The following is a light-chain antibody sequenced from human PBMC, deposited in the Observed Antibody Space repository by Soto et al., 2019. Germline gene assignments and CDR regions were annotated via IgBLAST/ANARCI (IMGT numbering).Light chain of an antibody. CDR1: QAIRIY. Sequence: DIQLTQSPSSLSASVGDRVTITCRASQAIRIYLAWYQQKPGKVPELLIYATSTLQSGAPSRFSGSGSGTDVTLPISGLQPEDGATYYSHQYNHAATFGGGTKVEIK. J-gene: IGKJ4*01. V-gene: IGKV1-27*01. CDR2: ATS. CDR3: HQYNHAAT.